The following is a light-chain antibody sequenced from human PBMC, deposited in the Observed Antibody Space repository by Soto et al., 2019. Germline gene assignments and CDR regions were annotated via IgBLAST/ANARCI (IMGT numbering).Light chain of an antibody. CDR1: QDINNY. J-gene: IGKJ3*01. Sequence: DIQMTQSPSSLSASVGDRVTITCQASQDINNYLNWYQQKSGKPPKLLIYDASNLEAGVPSRFSGSGSGTHFVLSIASLQPEDVATYFCQQYESLPPRFGPGTTVEIK. CDR2: DAS. V-gene: IGKV1-33*01. CDR3: QQYESLPPR.